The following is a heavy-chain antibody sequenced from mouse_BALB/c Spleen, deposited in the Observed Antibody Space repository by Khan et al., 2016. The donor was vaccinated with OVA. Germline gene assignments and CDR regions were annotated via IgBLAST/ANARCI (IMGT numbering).Heavy chain of an antibody. V-gene: IGHV9-2-1*01. CDR1: GYTFTDYS. CDR3: ARWLLRGNYYAMDY. CDR2: INTETGEP. Sequence: IQLVQSGPELKKPGETVKISCKASGYTFTDYSMHWVKQAPGKGFKWMGWINTETGEPTYADDFKGRFAFSLETSASTAYLQINNLKNEDTATYFCARWLLRGNYYAMDYWGQGTSVTVSS. J-gene: IGHJ4*01. D-gene: IGHD2-3*01.